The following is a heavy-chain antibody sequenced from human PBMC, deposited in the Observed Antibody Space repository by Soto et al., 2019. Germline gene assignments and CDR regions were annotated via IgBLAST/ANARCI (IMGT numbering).Heavy chain of an antibody. D-gene: IGHD4-17*01. CDR2: INHSGST. CDR1: GGSFSGYY. Sequence: QVQLQQWGAGLLKPSETLSLTCAVYGGSFSGYYWSWIRQPPGKGLEWIGEINHSGSTNYNPSLKSRVTISVDTSKNQFSLKLSSVTAADTAVYYCARADYGVYPGAYWGQGTLVTVSS. CDR3: ARADYGVYPGAY. J-gene: IGHJ4*02. V-gene: IGHV4-34*01.